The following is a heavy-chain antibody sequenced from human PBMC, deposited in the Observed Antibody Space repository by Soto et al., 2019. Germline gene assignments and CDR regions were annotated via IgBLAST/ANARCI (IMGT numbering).Heavy chain of an antibody. Sequence: DEQVVETGGGLTQPGRSLRLSCAAYGCSVRNIFMSWVRQAPGKGLQWVSTMSSDGNTYYAESVKGRFTISRDSSKNTLWLQMNSLRVDDTAVYYCARDHAFGGYDYRGQGTLVTASS. CDR3: ARDHAFGGYDY. D-gene: IGHD5-12*01. V-gene: IGHV3-53*02. CDR2: MSSDGNT. J-gene: IGHJ4*02. CDR1: GCSVRNIF.